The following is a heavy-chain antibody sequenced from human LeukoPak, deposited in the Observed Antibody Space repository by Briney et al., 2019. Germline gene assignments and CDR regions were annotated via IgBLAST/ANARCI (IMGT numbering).Heavy chain of an antibody. CDR1: GGTFSSYA. J-gene: IGHJ4*02. CDR2: ISAYNGNT. V-gene: IGHV1-18*01. CDR3: ARAFHRSWYDY. Sequence: ASVKVSCKASGGTFSSYAISWVRQAPGQGLEWMGWISAYNGNTNYAQKLQGRVTMTTDTSTSTAYMELRSLRSDDTAVYYCARAFHRSWYDYWGQGTLVTVSS. D-gene: IGHD6-13*01.